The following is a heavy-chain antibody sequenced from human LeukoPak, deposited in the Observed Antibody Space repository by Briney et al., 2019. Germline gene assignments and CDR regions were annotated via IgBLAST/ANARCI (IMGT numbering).Heavy chain of an antibody. CDR3: ARSSGSCSSTSCYILGDFDY. D-gene: IGHD2-2*02. V-gene: IGHV1-69*13. CDR1: GGTFSSYA. Sequence: EASVKVSCKASGGTFSSYAISWVRQAPGQGLEWMGGIIPIFGTANYAQKFQGRVTITADESTSTAYMELSSLRSEDTAVYYCARSSGSCSSTSCYILGDFDYWGQGTLVTVSS. J-gene: IGHJ4*02. CDR2: IIPIFGTA.